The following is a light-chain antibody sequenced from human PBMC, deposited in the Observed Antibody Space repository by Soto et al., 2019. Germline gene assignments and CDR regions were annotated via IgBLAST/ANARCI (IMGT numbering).Light chain of an antibody. J-gene: IGLJ1*01. CDR2: EVT. CDR3: TSYTATSTYV. Sequence: QSVLTQPASVSGSPGQSITISCTGTSSDVGGYDYVSWYQQHAGKAPKFMIYEVTNRPSGVSHRFSGSKSGNTASLTISGLLAEDEADYYCTSYTATSTYVFGTGTKLTVL. V-gene: IGLV2-14*01. CDR1: SSDVGGYDY.